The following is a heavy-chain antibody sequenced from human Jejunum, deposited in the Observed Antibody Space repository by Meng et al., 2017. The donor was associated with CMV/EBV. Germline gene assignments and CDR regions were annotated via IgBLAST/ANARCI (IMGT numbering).Heavy chain of an antibody. CDR1: VFTFSRRG. CDR2: IRSDDRDK. J-gene: IGHJ4*02. V-gene: IGHV3-30*02. Sequence: LACAVSVFTFSRRGMPWVRQAPGKGLEWVAFIRSDDRDKYYADSVKGRFTISSDNSKNILYLQMNSLRVEDTAVYYCAKDRVPEDWGQGTLVTVSS. CDR3: AKDRVPED.